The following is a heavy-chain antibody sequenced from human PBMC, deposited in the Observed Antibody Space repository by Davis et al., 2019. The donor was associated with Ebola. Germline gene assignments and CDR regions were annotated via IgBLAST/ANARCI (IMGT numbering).Heavy chain of an antibody. J-gene: IGHJ1*01. D-gene: IGHD3-22*01. V-gene: IGHV4-39*01. CDR3: ASQSSTYYYDSSGYYSRAEYFQH. CDR1: GGSISSSSYY. Sequence: SETLSLTCTVSGGSISSSSYYWGWIRQPPGKGLEWIGSIYYSGSTYYNPPLKSRVTISVDTSKNQFSLKLSSVTAADTAVYYCASQSSTYYYDSSGYYSRAEYFQHWGQGTLVTVSS. CDR2: IYYSGST.